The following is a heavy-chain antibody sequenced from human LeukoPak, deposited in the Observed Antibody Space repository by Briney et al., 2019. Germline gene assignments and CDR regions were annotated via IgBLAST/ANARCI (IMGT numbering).Heavy chain of an antibody. CDR3: ASHSGGYAY. D-gene: IGHD5-12*01. Sequence: SETLSLTCAVYGGSFSGYYWSWIRQPPGKGLEWIGEINHSGSTNYNPSLKSRVTISVDTSKNQLSLKLSSVTAADTAVYYCASHSGGYAYWGQGTLVTVSS. CDR2: INHSGST. J-gene: IGHJ4*02. V-gene: IGHV4-34*01. CDR1: GGSFSGYY.